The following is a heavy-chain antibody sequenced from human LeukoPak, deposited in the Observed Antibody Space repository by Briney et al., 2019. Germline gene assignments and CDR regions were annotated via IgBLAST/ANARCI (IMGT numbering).Heavy chain of an antibody. D-gene: IGHD3-10*01. J-gene: IGHJ4*02. CDR2: INPNSGGT. V-gene: IGHV1-2*02. Sequence: ASVMVSCKASGYTFTGYYMHWVRQAPGQGLEWMGWINPNSGGTNYAQKFQGRVTMTRDTSISTAYMELSRLRSDDTAVYYCARDLITMVRGVIPGGDYWGQGTLVTVSS. CDR3: ARDLITMVRGVIPGGDY. CDR1: GYTFTGYY.